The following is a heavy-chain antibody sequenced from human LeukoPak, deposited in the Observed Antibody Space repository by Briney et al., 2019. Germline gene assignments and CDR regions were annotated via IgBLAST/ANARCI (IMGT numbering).Heavy chain of an antibody. Sequence: SETLSRTCTISGGSISSGDYYWSWIRQPPGKCQEWIGYMYYSGSTYYNPSLKSRVTISVDTSKNQFSLRLSSVTAADTAVYYCVRRMVGAIRPFDYWGQGTLVTVSS. CDR2: MYYSGST. CDR3: VRRMVGAIRPFDY. CDR1: GGSISSGDYY. D-gene: IGHD1-26*01. J-gene: IGHJ4*02. V-gene: IGHV4-30-4*01.